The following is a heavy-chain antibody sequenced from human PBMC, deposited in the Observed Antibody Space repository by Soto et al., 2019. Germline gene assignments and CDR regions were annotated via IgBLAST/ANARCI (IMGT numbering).Heavy chain of an antibody. Sequence: GASVKVSCKPSGFTFSGFYLHWVRQAPGQGLEWMGWIKPNTDDTGYAQKFQGRVTLTWDTSSSAGYLDLSRLRSDDTAVYYCARSPYSLEGDGQHYYYGMDLWSLGTTATVSS. J-gene: IGHJ6*02. CDR1: GFTFSGFY. V-gene: IGHV1-2*02. CDR3: ARSPYSLEGDGQHYYYGMDL. D-gene: IGHD2-15*01. CDR2: IKPNTDDT.